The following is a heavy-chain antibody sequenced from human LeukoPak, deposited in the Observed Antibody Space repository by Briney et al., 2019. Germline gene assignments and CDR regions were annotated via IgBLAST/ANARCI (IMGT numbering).Heavy chain of an antibody. V-gene: IGHV3-9*03. CDR3: AKGPVDTAMVDGFDI. CDR1: GVTFDDYA. D-gene: IGHD5-18*01. CDR2: ISWNSGSI. Sequence: GGSLRLSCAASGVTFDDYAMHWVRQAPGKGLEWVSGISWNSGSIGYADSVKGRFTISRDNAKNSLYLQMNSLRAEDMALYYCAKGPVDTAMVDGFDIWGQGTMVTVSS. J-gene: IGHJ3*02.